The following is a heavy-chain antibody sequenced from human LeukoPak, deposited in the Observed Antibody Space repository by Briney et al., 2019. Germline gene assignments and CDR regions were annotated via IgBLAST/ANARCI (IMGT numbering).Heavy chain of an antibody. J-gene: IGHJ4*02. CDR2: ISGSGGST. CDR3: AKGFTFEIPFDY. Sequence: PGRSLRLSCAASGFTFDDYAMHWVRQVPGKGLEWVSAISGSGGSTYYADSVKGRFTISRDNSKNTLYLQMNSLRAEDTAVYYCAKGFTFEIPFDYWGQGTLVTVSS. V-gene: IGHV3-23*01. CDR1: GFTFDDYA. D-gene: IGHD3-9*01.